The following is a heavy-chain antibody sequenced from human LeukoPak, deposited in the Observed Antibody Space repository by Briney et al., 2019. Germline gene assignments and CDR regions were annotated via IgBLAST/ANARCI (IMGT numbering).Heavy chain of an antibody. J-gene: IGHJ4*02. V-gene: IGHV1-69*13. Sequence: ASVKVSCKASGGTFSSYAISWVRQAPGQGLEWMGGIIPIFGTANYAQKFQGRVTITADESTSTAYMELSSLRSEDTAVYYCAKEDVLLWFGEASGTSWGQGTLVTVSS. D-gene: IGHD3-10*01. CDR2: IIPIFGTA. CDR3: AKEDVLLWFGEASGTS. CDR1: GGTFSSYA.